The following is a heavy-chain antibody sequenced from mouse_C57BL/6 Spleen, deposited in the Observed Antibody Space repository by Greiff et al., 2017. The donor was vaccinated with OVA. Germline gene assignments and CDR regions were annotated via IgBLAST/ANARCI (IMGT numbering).Heavy chain of an antibody. Sequence: EVKLEESGPGLVKPSQSLSLTCSVTGYSITSGYYWNWIRQFPGNKLEWMGYISYDGSNNSNPSLKNRISITRDTSKTQFFLKLNSVTTEDTATYYCARRGDGGAWFAYWGQGTLVTVSA. CDR2: ISYDGSN. V-gene: IGHV3-6*01. CDR3: ARRGDGGAWFAY. J-gene: IGHJ3*01. CDR1: GYSITSGYY.